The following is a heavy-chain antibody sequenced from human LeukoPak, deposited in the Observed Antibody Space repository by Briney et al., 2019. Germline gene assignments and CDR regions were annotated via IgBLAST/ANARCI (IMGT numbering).Heavy chain of an antibody. V-gene: IGHV1-24*01. CDR2: FDPEDGET. Sequence: GASVKVSCKVSGYTLTELSMHWVRQAPGKGLEWMGGFDPEDGETIYAQKFQGRVTMTEDTSTDTAYMELSSLRSEDTAVYYCVTCTSCYADLFDYWGQGTLVTVSS. D-gene: IGHD2-2*01. J-gene: IGHJ4*02. CDR3: VTCTSCYADLFDY. CDR1: GYTLTELS.